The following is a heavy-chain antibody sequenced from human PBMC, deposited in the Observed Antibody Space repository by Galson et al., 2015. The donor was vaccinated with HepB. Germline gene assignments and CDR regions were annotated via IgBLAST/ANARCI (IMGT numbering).Heavy chain of an antibody. CDR1: GFTFSSYG. CDR2: ISYDGSNK. J-gene: IGHJ6*02. D-gene: IGHD6-19*01. V-gene: IGHV3-30*18. CDR3: AKDRRIAVAHGMDV. Sequence: SLRLSCAASGFTFSSYGMHWVRQAPGKGLEWVAVISYDGSNKYYADSVKGRFTISRDNSKNTLYLQMNSLRAEDTAVYYCAKDRRIAVAHGMDVWGQGTTVTVSS.